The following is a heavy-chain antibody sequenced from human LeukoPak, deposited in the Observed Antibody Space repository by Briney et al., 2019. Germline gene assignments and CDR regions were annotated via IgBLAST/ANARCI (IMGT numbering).Heavy chain of an antibody. CDR3: AKSNGYGLVDI. Sequence: PSETLSLTCTVSGGSISSYYWSWIRQPAGKGLEWIGRIYTSGSTNYNPSLKSRVTMSIDTSRNQFSLKLNSVTAADTAVYYCAKSNGYGLVDIWGQGTMVTVSS. V-gene: IGHV4-4*07. J-gene: IGHJ3*02. D-gene: IGHD3-10*01. CDR2: IYTSGST. CDR1: GGSISSYY.